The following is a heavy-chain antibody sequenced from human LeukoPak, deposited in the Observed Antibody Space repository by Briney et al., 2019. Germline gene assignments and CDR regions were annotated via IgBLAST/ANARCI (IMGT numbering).Heavy chain of an antibody. Sequence: SQTLSLTCVISGDSVSSNSAAWNWIRQSPSRGLEWLGRTYYRSTWYNDYAVSVRGRITGNPDTSKNQFSLHLNSVTPEDTAVYYCARRLTQYDCFDPWGQGILVTVSS. J-gene: IGHJ5*02. CDR3: ARRLTQYDCFDP. V-gene: IGHV6-1*01. D-gene: IGHD2-2*01. CDR2: TYYRSTWYN. CDR1: GDSVSSNSAA.